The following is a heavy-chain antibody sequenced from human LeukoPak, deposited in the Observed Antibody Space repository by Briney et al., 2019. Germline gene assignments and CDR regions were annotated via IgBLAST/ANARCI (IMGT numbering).Heavy chain of an antibody. CDR3: AGGERGFAFDI. D-gene: IGHD3-10*01. Sequence: ASVKVSCKAFGYTFTSNYMHWVRQAPGQGPEWMGVISPSGGSTTYAQKFQGRVTITADESTSTAYMELSRLRSDDTAVYYCAGGERGFAFDIWGQGTMVTVSS. J-gene: IGHJ3*02. CDR1: GYTFTSNY. CDR2: ISPSGGST. V-gene: IGHV1-46*01.